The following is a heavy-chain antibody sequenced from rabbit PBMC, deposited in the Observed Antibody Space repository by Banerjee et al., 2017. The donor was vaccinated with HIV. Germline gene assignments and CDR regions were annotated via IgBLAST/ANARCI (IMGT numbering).Heavy chain of an antibody. J-gene: IGHJ4*01. D-gene: IGHD6-1*01. V-gene: IGHV1S40*01. Sequence: QSLEESGGDLVKPGASLTLTCTASGFTISSSYWIYWVRQAPGKGLEWIACIYAGSSGNTYYASWAKGRFTISKTSSTTVTLQMTSLTAADTATYFCARRVGGYTYGFGLWGPGTLVTVS. CDR2: IYAGSSGNT. CDR1: GFTISSSYW. CDR3: ARRVGGYTYGFGL.